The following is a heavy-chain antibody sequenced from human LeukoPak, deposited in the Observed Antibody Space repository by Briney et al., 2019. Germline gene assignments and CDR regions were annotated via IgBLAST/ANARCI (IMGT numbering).Heavy chain of an antibody. J-gene: IGHJ4*02. CDR3: ATVLHCSSTSCYDY. Sequence: ASVKVSCKVSGYTLTELSMHWVRQAPGKGLEWMGGFDPEDGETIYAQKFQGRVTMTEDTSTDTAYMELSSLRSEDTAVYYCATVLHCSSTSCYDYWGQGTLVTASS. D-gene: IGHD2-2*01. CDR2: FDPEDGET. V-gene: IGHV1-24*01. CDR1: GYTLTELS.